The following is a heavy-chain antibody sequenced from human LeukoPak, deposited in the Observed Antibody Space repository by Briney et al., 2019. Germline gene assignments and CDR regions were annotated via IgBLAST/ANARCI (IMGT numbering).Heavy chain of an antibody. Sequence: RASVKVSCKASGYTFTSYHMHWVRQAPGQGLEWMGIINPSGGSTSYAQKFQGRVTMTRDTSTSTVYMELSSLRSEDTAVYYCASRSSAYDSSGYDAFDIWGQGTMVTVSS. CDR3: ASRSSAYDSSGYDAFDI. CDR1: GYTFTSYH. D-gene: IGHD3-22*01. V-gene: IGHV1-46*01. J-gene: IGHJ3*02. CDR2: INPSGGST.